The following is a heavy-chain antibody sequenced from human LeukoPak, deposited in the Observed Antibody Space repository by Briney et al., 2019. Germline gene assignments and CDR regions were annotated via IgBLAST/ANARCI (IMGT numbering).Heavy chain of an antibody. D-gene: IGHD6-13*01. V-gene: IGHV4-39*07. J-gene: IGHJ6*03. CDR2: IYDSGSA. Sequence: SETLSLTCTVSGGSISSSNYYWGWIRQPPGKGLEWIGSIYDSGSAYYDPSLKSRVTISVDTSKNQFSLKLSSVTAADTAVYYCARVRGDSSSWYTYYYYYMDVWGKGTTVTVSS. CDR1: GGSISSSNYY. CDR3: ARVRGDSSSWYTYYYYYMDV.